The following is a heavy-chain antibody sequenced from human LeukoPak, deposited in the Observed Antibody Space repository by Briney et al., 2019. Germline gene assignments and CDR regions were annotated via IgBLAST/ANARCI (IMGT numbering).Heavy chain of an antibody. CDR2: VSSNGDST. J-gene: IGHJ4*02. D-gene: IGHD4-23*01. Sequence: GGSLRLSCAASGFTFSGYAMHWVRQAPGKRLEYLSAVSSNGDSTYYANSVKGRFTISRDNSKNTLYLQMGSLRAEDMAVYYCARRGGYYFDYWGQGTLVTVSS. CDR1: GFTFSGYA. V-gene: IGHV3-64*01. CDR3: ARRGGYYFDY.